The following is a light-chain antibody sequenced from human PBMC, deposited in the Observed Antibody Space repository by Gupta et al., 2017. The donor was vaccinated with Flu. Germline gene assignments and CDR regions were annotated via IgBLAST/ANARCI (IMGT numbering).Light chain of an antibody. CDR1: QGVSVN. CDR3: QQHNHWPPA. Sequence: PATLSVSPGESATLSCRTTQGVSVNLAWYQQKLGQAPRLLIYAASTRATGVPARFSGSGSGTQFTLTITSLQSEDAAVYYCQQHNHWPPAFGGGTKVEIK. J-gene: IGKJ4*01. CDR2: AAS. V-gene: IGKV3-15*01.